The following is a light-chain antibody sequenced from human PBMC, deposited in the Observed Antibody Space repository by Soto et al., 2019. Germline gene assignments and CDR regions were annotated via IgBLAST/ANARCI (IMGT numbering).Light chain of an antibody. CDR3: AAWDDSLNGYV. CDR1: SSNIGTNA. J-gene: IGLJ1*01. CDR2: NNN. Sequence: QSVRNQPPSASGTPGQRVTISCSGGSSNIGTNAVNWYQQLPGTAPKLLIYNNNQRPSGVPDRFSGSKSGTSASLAISGLQSEDEAAYYCAAWDDSLNGYVFGTGTKVTV. V-gene: IGLV1-44*01.